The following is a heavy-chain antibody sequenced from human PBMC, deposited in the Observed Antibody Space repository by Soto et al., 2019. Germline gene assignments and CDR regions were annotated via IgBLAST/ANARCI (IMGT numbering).Heavy chain of an antibody. CDR1: GFALCTHS. CDR3: VRAVYTLTTPYYFDF. J-gene: IGHJ4*02. V-gene: IGHV3-21*01. D-gene: IGHD4-17*01. CDR2: ISTGSSII. Sequence: GSLRLSCAASGFALCTHSMHWVRQAPGKGLEWVSSISTGSSIIHYADSVKGRFTISRDNAKSSLYLQMNSLRVEDTAVYYCVRAVYTLTTPYYFDFWGQGTLVTVS.